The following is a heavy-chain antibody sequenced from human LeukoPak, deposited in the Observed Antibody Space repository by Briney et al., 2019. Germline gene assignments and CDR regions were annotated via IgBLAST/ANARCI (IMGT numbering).Heavy chain of an antibody. CDR3: ARGVYCSGGSCYLPFDY. J-gene: IGHJ4*02. CDR2: INHSGST. V-gene: IGHV4-34*01. D-gene: IGHD2-15*01. Sequence: SETLSLTCAVCGGSFSGYYWSWIRQPPGKGLEWIGEINHSGSTNYNPSLKSRVTISVDTSKNQFSLKLSSVTAADTAVYYCARGVYCSGGSCYLPFDYWGQGTLVTVSS. CDR1: GGSFSGYY.